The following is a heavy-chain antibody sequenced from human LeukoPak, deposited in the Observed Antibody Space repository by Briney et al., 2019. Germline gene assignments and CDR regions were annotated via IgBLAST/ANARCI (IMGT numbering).Heavy chain of an antibody. D-gene: IGHD2/OR15-2a*01. CDR1: GFTFSSYW. V-gene: IGHV3-7*01. Sequence: GGSLRLSCAASGFTFSSYWMSWVRQAPGKGLEWVANIKQDGSVKYYVDSVEGRFTISRDNAKNSLYLQMNSLRAEDTAVYYCARDQDVVILLGVIAYDAFDIWGQGTMVTVSS. J-gene: IGHJ3*02. CDR3: ARDQDVVILLGVIAYDAFDI. CDR2: IKQDGSVK.